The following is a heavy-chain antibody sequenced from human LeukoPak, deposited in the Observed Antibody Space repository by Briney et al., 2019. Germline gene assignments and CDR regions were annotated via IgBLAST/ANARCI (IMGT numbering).Heavy chain of an antibody. V-gene: IGHV3-30-3*01. D-gene: IGHD2-21*02. Sequence: GRSLRLSCAASGFTFSSYAMHWVRQAPGKGLEWVAVISYDGSNKYYADSVKGRFTISRDNSKNTLYLQMNSLRAEDTAVYYCAREVAHCGGDCYSHFDYWGQGTLVTASS. CDR1: GFTFSSYA. CDR2: ISYDGSNK. J-gene: IGHJ4*02. CDR3: AREVAHCGGDCYSHFDY.